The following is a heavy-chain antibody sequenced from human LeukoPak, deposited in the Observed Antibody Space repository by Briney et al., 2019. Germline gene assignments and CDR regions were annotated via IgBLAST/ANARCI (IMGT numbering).Heavy chain of an antibody. D-gene: IGHD2-2*01. CDR2: ISGSGGST. V-gene: IGHV3-23*01. CDR3: ATILGYCSSTSCYAPFDY. CDR1: GFTFSSYA. J-gene: IGHJ4*02. Sequence: GGSLRLSCAASGFTFSSYAMSWVRQAPGKGLDWVSAISGSGGSTYYADSVKGRFTISRDNSKNTLYLQMNSLRAEDTAVYYCATILGYCSSTSCYAPFDYWGQGTLVTVSS.